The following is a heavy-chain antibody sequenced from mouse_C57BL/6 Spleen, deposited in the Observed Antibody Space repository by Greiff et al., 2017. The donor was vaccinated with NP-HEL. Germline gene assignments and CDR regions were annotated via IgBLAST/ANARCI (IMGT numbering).Heavy chain of an antibody. Sequence: EVKVVESGGGLVKPGGSLKLSCAASGFTFSDYGMHWVRQAPEKGLEWVAYISSGSSTIYYADTVKGRFTISRDNAKNTLFLQMTSLRSEDTAMYYCARDYDYVHYAMDYWGQGTSVTVSS. CDR3: ARDYDYVHYAMDY. CDR2: ISSGSSTI. V-gene: IGHV5-17*01. D-gene: IGHD2-4*01. CDR1: GFTFSDYG. J-gene: IGHJ4*01.